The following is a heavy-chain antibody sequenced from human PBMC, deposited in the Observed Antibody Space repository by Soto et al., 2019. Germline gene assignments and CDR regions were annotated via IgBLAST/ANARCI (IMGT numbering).Heavy chain of an antibody. CDR1: GGSISSGDYY. D-gene: IGHD3-3*01. CDR3: ARDRGVAMTVDY. CDR2: IYYSGST. J-gene: IGHJ4*02. Sequence: SLTCTVSGGSISSGDYYWSWIRQPPGKGLEWIGYIYYSGSTYYNPSLKSRVTISVDTSKNQFSLKLSSVTAADTAFYYCARDRGVAMTVDYWGQGTLVTVSS. V-gene: IGHV4-30-4*01.